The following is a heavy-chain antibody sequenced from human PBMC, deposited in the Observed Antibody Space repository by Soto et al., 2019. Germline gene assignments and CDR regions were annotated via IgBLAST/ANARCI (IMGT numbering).Heavy chain of an antibody. Sequence: QVQLQESGPGLVKPSETLSLTCTVSGGSVSSGSYYWSWIRQPPGKGLEWIGYIYYSGSTKYNPSLKRRATISVNTSKKQFSLKLSAVTAADTAVYYCARAGLGDGSDYWGQETLVTVSS. CDR1: GGSVSSGSYY. D-gene: IGHD1-26*01. CDR3: ARAGLGDGSDY. CDR2: IYYSGST. V-gene: IGHV4-61*01. J-gene: IGHJ4*02.